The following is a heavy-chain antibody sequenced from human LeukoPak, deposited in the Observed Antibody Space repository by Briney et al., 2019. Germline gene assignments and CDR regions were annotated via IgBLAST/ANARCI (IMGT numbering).Heavy chain of an antibody. D-gene: IGHD3-22*01. J-gene: IGHJ4*02. V-gene: IGHV3-30*18. CDR1: GFTFSNYV. CDR3: AKGHYDSSGYYFDL. Sequence: GGSLRLSCAASGFTFSNYVRHWVRQAPGKGLEWVAVISYTGSNEYYPDSVKGRFTISRDNSKNTLYLQMNSLRAEDTAVYYCAKGHYDSSGYYFDLGGRGTLVTVSS. CDR2: ISYTGSNE.